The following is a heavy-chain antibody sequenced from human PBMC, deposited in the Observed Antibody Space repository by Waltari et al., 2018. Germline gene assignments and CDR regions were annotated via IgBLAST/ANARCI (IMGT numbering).Heavy chain of an antibody. CDR3: ASGYYYSVFDS. J-gene: IGHJ4*02. D-gene: IGHD3-22*01. V-gene: IGHV3-74*01. CDR1: GFTFSAYW. CDR2: IDSDGVTT. Sequence: EVQLVESGGGLVQPGGSLRLTCAASGFTFSAYWMHWVRQAPGKGLVWVSRIDSDGVTTNYADSVKGRFTISRDNAKNTLYLQISSLRAEDTAVYFCASGYYYSVFDSWGQGTLVTVSS.